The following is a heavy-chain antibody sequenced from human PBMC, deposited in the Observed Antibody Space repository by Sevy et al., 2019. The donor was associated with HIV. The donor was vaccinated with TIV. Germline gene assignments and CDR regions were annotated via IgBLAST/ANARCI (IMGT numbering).Heavy chain of an antibody. CDR1: GGTFSSYA. V-gene: IGHV1-69*13. CDR2: IIPIFGTA. J-gene: IGHJ6*02. Sequence: ASVKVSCKASGGTFSSYAISWVRQAPGQGLEWMGGIIPIFGTANYAQKFQGRVTITADESTGTAYMELSSLRSEDTAVYYCARARGGVVPAAMTRSYYYYGMDVWGQGTTVTVSS. D-gene: IGHD2-2*01. CDR3: ARARGGVVPAAMTRSYYYYGMDV.